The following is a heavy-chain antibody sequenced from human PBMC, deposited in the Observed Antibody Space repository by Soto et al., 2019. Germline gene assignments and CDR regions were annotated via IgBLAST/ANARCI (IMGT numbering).Heavy chain of an antibody. CDR2: ISGSGGST. D-gene: IGHD6-19*01. CDR3: AKALYSSGWYCWFDP. J-gene: IGHJ5*02. V-gene: IGHV3-23*01. CDR1: GFTFSSYA. Sequence: GSLRLSCAASGFTFSSYATSWVRQAPGKGLEWVSAISGSGGSTYYADSVKGRFTISRDNSKNTLYLQMNSLRAEDTAVYYCAKALYSSGWYCWFDPWGQGTLVTVSS.